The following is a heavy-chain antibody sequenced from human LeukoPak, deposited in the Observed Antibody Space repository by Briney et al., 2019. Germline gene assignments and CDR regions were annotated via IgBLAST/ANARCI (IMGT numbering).Heavy chain of an antibody. CDR3: AREEVQQLAFDY. CDR1: GGSISSSSYY. Sequence: SETLSLTCTVSGGSISSSSYYWGWIRQPPGKGLEWIGSIYYSGSTNYNPSLKSRVTISVGTSKNQFSLKLSSVTAADTAVYYCAREEVQQLAFDYWGQGTLVTVSS. CDR2: IYYSGST. D-gene: IGHD6-13*01. J-gene: IGHJ4*02. V-gene: IGHV4-39*07.